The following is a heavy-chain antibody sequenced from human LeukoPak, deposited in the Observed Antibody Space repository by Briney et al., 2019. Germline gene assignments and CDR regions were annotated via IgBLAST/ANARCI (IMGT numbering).Heavy chain of an antibody. CDR1: GGTFSSYA. D-gene: IGHD2-15*01. J-gene: IGHJ4*02. CDR2: IIPIFGTA. V-gene: IGHV1-69*06. Sequence: ASVKVSCKASGGTFSSYAISWVRQAPGQGLEWMGGIIPIFGTANYAQKFQGRVTITADKSTSTAYMELSSLRSEDTAVYYCARAQYRYCSGGSCLLNFDYWGQGTLVTVSS. CDR3: ARAQYRYCSGGSCLLNFDY.